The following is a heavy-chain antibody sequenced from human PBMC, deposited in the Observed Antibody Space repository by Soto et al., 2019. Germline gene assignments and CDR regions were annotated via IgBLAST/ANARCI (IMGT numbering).Heavy chain of an antibody. Sequence: QVQLVQSGAEVKKPGASVKVSCKASGYTFTSYGISWVRQAPGQGLEWMGWISAYNGNTNYAQKLQGRVTMTTDTSTSTAYMELRSLSSDDKAVYYCARAVGYCSGGSCYLRYFDLWGRGTLVTVSS. D-gene: IGHD2-15*01. CDR2: ISAYNGNT. CDR3: ARAVGYCSGGSCYLRYFDL. CDR1: GYTFTSYG. J-gene: IGHJ2*01. V-gene: IGHV1-18*01.